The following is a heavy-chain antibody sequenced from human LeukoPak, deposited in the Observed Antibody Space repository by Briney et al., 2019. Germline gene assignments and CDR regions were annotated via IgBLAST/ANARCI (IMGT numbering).Heavy chain of an antibody. J-gene: IGHJ5*02. D-gene: IGHD3-10*01. Sequence: SESLSLTCAVYGGSFSDYYWSWVRQPPGKGLEWIGEINYSGSTNYNPSLKSRVTISVDTSKNQFSLKLRSVTAADTAVYYCAKKSTMVRDEPNWFDPWGQGTLVTVSS. CDR3: AKKSTMVRDEPNWFDP. CDR1: GGSFSDYY. CDR2: INYSGST. V-gene: IGHV4-34*01.